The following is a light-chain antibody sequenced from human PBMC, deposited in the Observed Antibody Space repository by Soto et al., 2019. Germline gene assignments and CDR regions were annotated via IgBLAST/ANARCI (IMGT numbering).Light chain of an antibody. J-gene: IGKJ4*01. CDR2: DAS. CDR3: QQYNNWPLT. CDR1: QSVDND. V-gene: IGKV3D-15*01. Sequence: EIVMTQSPATLSVSPGDRATLSCRASQSVDNDLAWYQQKPGQPPRLLIYDASTRATGIPARFSGGQSGTEFTLTISSLLSEDFAVYFCQQYNNWPLTFGGGTKVETK.